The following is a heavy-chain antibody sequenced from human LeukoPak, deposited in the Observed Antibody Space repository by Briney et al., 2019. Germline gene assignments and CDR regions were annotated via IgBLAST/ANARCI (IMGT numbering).Heavy chain of an antibody. CDR2: ISAYNGNT. D-gene: IGHD1-26*01. CDR3: ARVFGEYSGSLYYFDY. J-gene: IGHJ4*02. CDR1: GNSFTSYH. V-gene: IGHV1-18*04. Sequence: ASVKVSCKASGNSFTSYHVNWVRQAPGQGLEWMGWISAYNGNTNYAQKPQGRVTMTTDTSTSTAYMELRSLRSDDTAVYYCARVFGEYSGSLYYFDYWGQGTLVTVSS.